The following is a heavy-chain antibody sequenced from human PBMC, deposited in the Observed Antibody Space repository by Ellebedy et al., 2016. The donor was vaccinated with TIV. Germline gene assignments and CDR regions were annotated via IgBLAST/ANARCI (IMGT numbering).Heavy chain of an antibody. J-gene: IGHJ4*02. CDR2: ISSDSDI. D-gene: IGHD2-15*01. Sequence: GESLKISCAASGFTFRTYSMTWVRQAPGKGLEWVSSISSDSDINYADSVRGRFTISRDNAQNTLYLHMNSLRADDTALYYCARELGGSGGSDFDYWGQGTLVTVS. CDR1: GFTFRTYS. V-gene: IGHV3-21*01. CDR3: ARELGGSGGSDFDY.